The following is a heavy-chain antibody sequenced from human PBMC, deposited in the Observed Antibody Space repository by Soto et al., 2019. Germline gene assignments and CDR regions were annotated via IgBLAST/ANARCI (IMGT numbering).Heavy chain of an antibody. CDR3: ARSQRFGDWARPCYYFGLDG. CDR2: IYYSRNT. V-gene: IGHV4-31*03. Sequence: SETLSLICTVSGISISSGNYYWSWIRQHPGKGLEWIAYIYYSRNTYYNPSLKSRVTISVDTSENQFSLKLSSMTAADTAVYYCARSQRFGDWARPCYYFGLDGWGQGTTVTVSS. J-gene: IGHJ6*02. D-gene: IGHD3-10*01. CDR1: GISISSGNYY.